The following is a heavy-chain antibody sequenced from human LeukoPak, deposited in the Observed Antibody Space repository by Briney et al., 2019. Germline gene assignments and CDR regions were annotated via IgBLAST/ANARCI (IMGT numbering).Heavy chain of an antibody. Sequence: ASVKVSCKASGYTFTDYYLHWMRQAPGQGLEWMGWINPNTGNTGYAQKFQGRITITRDISINTAYMELSSLRSDDTAVYYCARVPTLGIYYYYHYMDVWGKGTTVTVSS. CDR3: ARVPTLGIYYYYHYMDV. J-gene: IGHJ6*03. CDR1: GYTFTDYY. V-gene: IGHV1-8*03. D-gene: IGHD7-27*01. CDR2: INPNTGNT.